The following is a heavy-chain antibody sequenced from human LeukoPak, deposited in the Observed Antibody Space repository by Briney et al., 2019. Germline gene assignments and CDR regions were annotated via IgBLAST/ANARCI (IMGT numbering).Heavy chain of an antibody. D-gene: IGHD3-10*01. V-gene: IGHV1-8*01. CDR1: GYPFTTWE. CDR3: ARAGVPSYAGSGLYYYYMDV. CDR2: VHPNGGNT. Sequence: ASVKVSCKTSGYPFTTWEINWVRQAAGQGLEWMGWVHPNGGNTAYAQKFQGRVTMTRDTSISTAYMELSSLRSEDTAVYYCARAGVPSYAGSGLYYYYMDVWGKGATVTVSS. J-gene: IGHJ6*03.